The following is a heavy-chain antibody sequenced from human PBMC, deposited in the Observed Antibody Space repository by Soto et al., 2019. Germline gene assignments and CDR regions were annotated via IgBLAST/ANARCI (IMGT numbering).Heavy chain of an antibody. CDR3: ARLLWFGELLSNYYFDY. Sequence: TLSLPCTVSRXSVCSYYCSWIRQPPGKGLEWIGYIYYSGSTYYNPSLKSRGTISVDASKNQFSPKLSSVTAAEKAVYYCARLLWFGELLSNYYFDYWGQGTLVNSPQ. J-gene: IGHJ4*02. V-gene: IGHV4-30-4*02. CDR1: RXSVCSYY. CDR2: IYYSGST. D-gene: IGHD3-10*01.